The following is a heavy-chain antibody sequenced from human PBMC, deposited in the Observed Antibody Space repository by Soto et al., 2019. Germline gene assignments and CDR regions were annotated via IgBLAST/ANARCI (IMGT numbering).Heavy chain of an antibody. D-gene: IGHD3-3*01. CDR2: IGGDGGSP. V-gene: IGHV3-23*01. J-gene: IGHJ3*02. CDR3: AKDSINRIGIYEPFDI. CDR1: GFTFSEYA. Sequence: EAQLLESGGGLVQPGGSLRLSCAASGFTFSEYAMSWVRQAPGKGLEWVSVIGGDGGSPNYADSVKGRFTVSRDNSKSTLYLQMDSLRAEDTALYYCAKDSINRIGIYEPFDIWGQGTMVTVSS.